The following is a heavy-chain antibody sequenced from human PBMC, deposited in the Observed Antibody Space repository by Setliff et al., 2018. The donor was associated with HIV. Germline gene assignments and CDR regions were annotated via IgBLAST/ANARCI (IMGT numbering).Heavy chain of an antibody. Sequence: GGSLRLSCAASGFTFSSYAMSWVRQAPGKGLEWVSAISGSGGSTYYADSVKGRFTISRDKSKNTLYLQMDSLRAEDTAAYYCAKDSSSGYYYYYLDVWGKGTTVTVSS. D-gene: IGHD6-6*01. CDR3: AKDSSSGYYYYYLDV. V-gene: IGHV3-23*01. CDR1: GFTFSSYA. J-gene: IGHJ6*03. CDR2: ISGSGGST.